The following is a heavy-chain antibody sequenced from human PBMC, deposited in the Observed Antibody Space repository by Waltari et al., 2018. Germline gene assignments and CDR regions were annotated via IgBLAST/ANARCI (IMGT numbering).Heavy chain of an antibody. CDR1: GFTFSSYS. Sequence: EVQLVASGGGWVQPGGSLRLSCAASGFTFSSYSMSWVRQAPGKGLEWVANIKEDGSEKYYVDSVKGRFTISRDNAKNSLYLQMNSLRAEDTALYYCAKERRLHIWGQGTMVTVSS. D-gene: IGHD2-21*02. CDR2: IKEDGSEK. CDR3: AKERRLHI. J-gene: IGHJ3*02. V-gene: IGHV3-7*01.